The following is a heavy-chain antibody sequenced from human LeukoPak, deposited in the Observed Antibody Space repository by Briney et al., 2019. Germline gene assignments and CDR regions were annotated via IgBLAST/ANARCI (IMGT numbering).Heavy chain of an antibody. J-gene: IGHJ4*02. Sequence: SETLSLTCTVSGGSISNSLYYWDWIRQPPGKGLECIGSITYGGSSYYNPSLKSRVTISVDTSKNQYSMKLRYVTVPDTAVYYCARTVYSQDGSGYHREPFDYWGQGTLVTVSS. V-gene: IGHV4-39*01. CDR2: ITYGGSS. CDR3: ARTVYSQDGSGYHREPFDY. D-gene: IGHD3-22*01. CDR1: GGSISNSLYY.